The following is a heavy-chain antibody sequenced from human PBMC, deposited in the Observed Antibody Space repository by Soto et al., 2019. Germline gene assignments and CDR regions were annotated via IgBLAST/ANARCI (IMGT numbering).Heavy chain of an antibody. CDR1: GDSVSSTSTA. Sequence: SQTLSLTCAISGDSVSSTSTAWSWLRQSPSRGLEWLGRTYYRSNWYTDYAVSVKSRITISPDTSKNQFSLQLNSVTPEDTAVYYCARGSYYSGWGWGQGTLVTVSS. CDR3: ARGSYYSGWG. J-gene: IGHJ4*02. CDR2: TYYRSNWYT. D-gene: IGHD6-19*01. V-gene: IGHV6-1*01.